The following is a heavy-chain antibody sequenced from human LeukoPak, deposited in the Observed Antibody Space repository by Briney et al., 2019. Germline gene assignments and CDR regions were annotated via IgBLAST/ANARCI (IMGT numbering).Heavy chain of an antibody. V-gene: IGHV3-23*01. D-gene: IGHD3-22*01. CDR2: ISSRGDVT. CDR3: AKDRPNYYGSNGHYYRRDGDS. Sequence: GGSLRLSCAASGFTFSNYAMSWVRQAPGKGLEWVSAISSRGDVTYYAGSVKGRFTISRDNSKNTLYLQMDNLRAEDTAVYYCAKDRPNYYGSNGHYYRRDGDSWGQGTLVTVSS. J-gene: IGHJ5*01. CDR1: GFTFSNYA.